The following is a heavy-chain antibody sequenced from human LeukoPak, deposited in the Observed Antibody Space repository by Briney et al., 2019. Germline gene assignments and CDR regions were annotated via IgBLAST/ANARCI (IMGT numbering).Heavy chain of an antibody. CDR3: VKRFYCSSAGCYAFDI. Sequence: PGESLRLSCSASGFTFSSYSMHWVRQAPGKGLEFVSAINSDGSRTHYADSVRGRFTISRDNSKNALYLQMSSLRSEDTSVYYCVKRFYCSSAGCYAFDIWGQGTMVTVSS. D-gene: IGHD2-2*01. CDR2: INSDGSRT. J-gene: IGHJ3*02. CDR1: GFTFSSYS. V-gene: IGHV3-64D*09.